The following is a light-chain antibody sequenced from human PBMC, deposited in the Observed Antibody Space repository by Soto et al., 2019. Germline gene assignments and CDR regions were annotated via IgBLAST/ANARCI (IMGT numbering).Light chain of an antibody. CDR1: SSNIGAGYD. CDR2: GNS. CDR3: QSYDSSLSGWV. Sequence: QPVLTQPPSVSGAPGQRVTISCTGSSSNIGAGYDVHWYQQLPGTAPKLLIYGNSNRPSGVPDRFFGSKSGTSASLAITGLQAEDEADYYCQSYDSSLSGWVFGGGTQLTVL. V-gene: IGLV1-40*01. J-gene: IGLJ3*02.